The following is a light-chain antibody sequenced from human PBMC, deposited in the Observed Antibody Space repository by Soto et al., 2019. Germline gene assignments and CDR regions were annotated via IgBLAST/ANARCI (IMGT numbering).Light chain of an antibody. CDR1: QTVNYN. Sequence: EIVMTQSPSTLSVSPGERATLSCRASQTVNYNLAWYQQKPGQAPRLLIYDASNRATGIPARFSGSGSGTDFTLTISRLEPEDFAVYYCQQYGSSGTFGQGTNVDI. CDR3: QQYGSSGT. CDR2: DAS. J-gene: IGKJ1*01. V-gene: IGKV3-20*01.